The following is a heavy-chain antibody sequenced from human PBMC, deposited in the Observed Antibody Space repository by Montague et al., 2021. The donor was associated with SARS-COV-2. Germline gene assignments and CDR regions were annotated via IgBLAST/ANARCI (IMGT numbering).Heavy chain of an antibody. V-gene: IGHV3-30-3*01. D-gene: IGHD3-16*02. CDR2: NNK. Sequence: NNKYYAYSVKGRFTISRDNSKNTLYLQMNSMRDEDTAVYYCSRELSGYHFDYWGQGTLVTVSS. J-gene: IGHJ4*02. CDR3: SRELSGYHFDY.